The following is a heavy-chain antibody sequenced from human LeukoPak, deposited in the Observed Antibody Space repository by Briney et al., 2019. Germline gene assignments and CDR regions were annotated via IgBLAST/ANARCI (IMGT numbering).Heavy chain of an antibody. CDR3: ANLYSSSSFDY. CDR1: GFTFSSYG. D-gene: IGHD6-13*01. Sequence: GGSLRLSCAASGFTFSSYGMHWVRQAPGKGLEWVAVISYDGSNKYYADSVKGRFTISRDNSKKTLYLQMNSLRAEDTAVYYCANLYSSSSFDYWGQGTLVTVSS. V-gene: IGHV3-30*18. J-gene: IGHJ4*02. CDR2: ISYDGSNK.